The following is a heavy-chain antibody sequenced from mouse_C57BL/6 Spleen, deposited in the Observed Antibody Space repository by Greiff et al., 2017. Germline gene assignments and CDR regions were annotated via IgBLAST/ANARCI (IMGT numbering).Heavy chain of an antibody. CDR3: TITTVVHWYFDV. V-gene: IGHV1-5*01. J-gene: IGHJ1*03. CDR1: GYTFTSYW. Sequence: EVQLQQSGTVLARPGASVKMSCKTSGYTFTSYWMHWVKQRPGQGLEWIGAIYPGNSDTSYNQKFKGKAKLTAVTSASTAYMELGSLTNEDSAVYYCTITTVVHWYFDVWGTGTTVTVSS. CDR2: IYPGNSDT. D-gene: IGHD1-1*01.